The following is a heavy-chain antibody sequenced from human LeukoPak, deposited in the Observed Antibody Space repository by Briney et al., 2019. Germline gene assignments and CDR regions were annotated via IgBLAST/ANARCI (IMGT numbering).Heavy chain of an antibody. CDR2: IYYSGST. Sequence: PSETLSLTCTVSGGSISSYYWSWIRQPPGKGLEWIGYIYYSGSTNYNPSLKSRVTISVDTSKNQFSLKLSSVTAADTAVYYCARAGSSWYYYYYGMDVWGQGTTVTVSS. J-gene: IGHJ6*02. V-gene: IGHV4-59*01. D-gene: IGHD6-13*01. CDR3: ARAGSSWYYYYYGMDV. CDR1: GGSISSYY.